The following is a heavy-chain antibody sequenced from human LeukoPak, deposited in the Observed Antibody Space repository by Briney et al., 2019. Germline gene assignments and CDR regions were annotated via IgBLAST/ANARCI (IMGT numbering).Heavy chain of an antibody. CDR3: ATAAGTIDDY. CDR2: IYYSGST. D-gene: IGHD6-13*01. V-gene: IGHV4-39*07. CDR1: GGSISSSSYY. J-gene: IGHJ4*02. Sequence: SETLSLTCTVSGGSISSSSYYWGWIRQPPGKGLEWIGSIYYSGSTYYNPSLKSRVTILVDTSKNQFSLKLSSVTAADTAVYYCATAAGTIDDYWGQGTLVTVSS.